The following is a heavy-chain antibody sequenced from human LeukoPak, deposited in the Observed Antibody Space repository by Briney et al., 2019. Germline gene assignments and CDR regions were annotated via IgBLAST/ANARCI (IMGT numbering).Heavy chain of an antibody. CDR3: ARAWDIVLINY. V-gene: IGHV1-2*02. Sequence: HWASVKVSCKASGYTFTGYYMRWVRQAPGQGLEWMGWINPNSGGTNYAQKFQGRVTMTRDTSISTAYMELSRLGSDDTAVYYCARAWDIVLINYWGQGTLVTVSS. D-gene: IGHD2-8*01. CDR1: GYTFTGYY. J-gene: IGHJ4*02. CDR2: INPNSGGT.